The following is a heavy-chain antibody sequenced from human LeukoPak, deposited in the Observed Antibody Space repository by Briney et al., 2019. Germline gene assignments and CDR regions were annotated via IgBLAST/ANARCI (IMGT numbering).Heavy chain of an antibody. Sequence: SVKVSCKASGLTFRTSAMQWVRQARGQRLECLGWIAVGSGNTKYAQKFQERVNITRDMSSSTAYMELSHLRSEDTALYYCAAPGSEIDVFDIGGKGKMVTVS. V-gene: IGHV1-58*02. CDR2: IAVGSGNT. D-gene: IGHD6-25*01. CDR3: AAPGSEIDVFDI. J-gene: IGHJ3*02. CDR1: GLTFRTSA.